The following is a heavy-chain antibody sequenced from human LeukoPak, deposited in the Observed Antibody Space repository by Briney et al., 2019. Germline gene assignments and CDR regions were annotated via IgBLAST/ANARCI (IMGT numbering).Heavy chain of an antibody. D-gene: IGHD6-19*01. CDR3: AKGRQWLPLEY. Sequence: GGSLRLSCAASEFTVTNYYMSWVRQAPGKGLEWVSAISGSGGSTYYADSVKGRFTISRDNSKNTLYLQMNSLRAEDTAVYYCAKGRQWLPLEYWGQGTLVTVSS. CDR1: EFTVTNYY. CDR2: ISGSGGST. J-gene: IGHJ4*02. V-gene: IGHV3-23*01.